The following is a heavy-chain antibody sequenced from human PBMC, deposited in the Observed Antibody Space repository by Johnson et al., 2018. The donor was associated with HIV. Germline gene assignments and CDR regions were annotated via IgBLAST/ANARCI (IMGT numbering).Heavy chain of an antibody. D-gene: IGHD6-19*01. CDR1: GFTFDDYG. J-gene: IGHJ3*02. Sequence: VQLVESGGGVVRPGGSLRLSCAASGFTFDDYGMNWVRQAPGKGLEWVSGINWNGGSTGYADSVKGRFTISRDNAKNTLYLQMNSLRAEDTAVYYCARDTRQWDAFDIWGQGTMVTVSS. CDR2: INWNGGST. CDR3: ARDTRQWDAFDI. V-gene: IGHV3-20*04.